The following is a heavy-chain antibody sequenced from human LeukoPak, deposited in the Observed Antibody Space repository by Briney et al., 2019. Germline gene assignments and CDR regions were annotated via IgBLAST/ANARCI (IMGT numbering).Heavy chain of an antibody. Sequence: GGSLRLSCAASGFTFSIYSMHWVRQATGRGREWVSAIDGSGGRTTYADSVKGRFTISRDNSKNTLYLQMNSLRAEDTAVYYCATELAGSGGYSFDYWGQGTLVTVSS. CDR3: ATELAGSGGYSFDY. CDR1: GFTFSIYS. V-gene: IGHV3-23*01. CDR2: IDGSGGRT. D-gene: IGHD2-15*01. J-gene: IGHJ4*02.